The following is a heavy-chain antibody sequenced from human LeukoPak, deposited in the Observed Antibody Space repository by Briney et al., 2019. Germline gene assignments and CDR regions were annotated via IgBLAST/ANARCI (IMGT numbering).Heavy chain of an antibody. Sequence: PSETLSLTCTVSGGSISSSSYYWGWIRQPPGKGLEWIGSIYYSGSTYYNPSLKSRVTISVDTSKNQFSLKLSSVTAADTAVYYCASLLNYYDSSRVHWGQGTLVTVSS. V-gene: IGHV4-39*07. CDR3: ASLLNYYDSSRVH. D-gene: IGHD3-22*01. J-gene: IGHJ1*01. CDR1: GGSISSSSYY. CDR2: IYYSGST.